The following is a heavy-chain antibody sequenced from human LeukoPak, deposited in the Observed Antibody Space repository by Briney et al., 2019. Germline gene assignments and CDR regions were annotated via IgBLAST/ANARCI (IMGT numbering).Heavy chain of an antibody. V-gene: IGHV1-3*01. CDR2: INAGNGDT. Sequence: ASVKVSCKASGYTFTSYSIHWLRQAPGQRPEWMGWINAGNGDTKYSQKFQGRVTITRDTSASTAYMDLSSLRSEDTALYYCARGCGYCSSTSPLDYWGQGTLVTVSS. CDR1: GYTFTSYS. CDR3: ARGCGYCSSTSPLDY. D-gene: IGHD2-2*01. J-gene: IGHJ4*02.